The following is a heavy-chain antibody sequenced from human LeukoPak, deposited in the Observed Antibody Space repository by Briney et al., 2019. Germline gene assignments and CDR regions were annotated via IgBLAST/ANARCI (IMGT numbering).Heavy chain of an antibody. CDR1: GITFGNNW. D-gene: IGHD3-10*01. CDR2: INSDGGGA. Sequence: PGGSLRLSCAASGITFGNNWMHWVRQGPGKGLVWISRINSDGGGAIYADSVKGRFTVSRDNAKNSLYLQMNSLRAEDTAVYYCARLSWFGDVDAFDIWGQGTMVTVSS. V-gene: IGHV3-74*01. CDR3: ARLSWFGDVDAFDI. J-gene: IGHJ3*02.